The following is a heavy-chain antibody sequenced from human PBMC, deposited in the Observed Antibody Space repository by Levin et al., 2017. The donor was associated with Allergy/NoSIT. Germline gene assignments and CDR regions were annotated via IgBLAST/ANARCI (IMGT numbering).Heavy chain of an antibody. D-gene: IGHD6-13*01. CDR1: GFTFDDYA. Sequence: PGGSLRLSCAASGFTFDDYAMHWVRQAPGKGLEWVSGISWNSGSIGYADSVKGRFTISRDNAKNSLYLQMNSLRAEDTALYYCAKGGPGTVPFDYWGQGTLVTVSS. J-gene: IGHJ4*02. CDR2: ISWNSGSI. V-gene: IGHV3-9*01. CDR3: AKGGPGTVPFDY.